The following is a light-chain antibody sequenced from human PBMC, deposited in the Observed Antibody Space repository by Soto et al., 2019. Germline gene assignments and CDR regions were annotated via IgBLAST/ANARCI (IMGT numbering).Light chain of an antibody. CDR3: QAWDNSIAV. J-gene: IGLJ2*01. CDR2: QDT. V-gene: IGLV3-1*01. CDR1: KLGDKY. Sequence: SYELTQPPSVSVSPGQTASITCSGDKLGDKYVCWYQQNAGQSPVLVIYQDTKRPSGIPERLSGSNSGNTATLTISGTQAMDEADYYCQAWDNSIAVFGGGTKLTVL.